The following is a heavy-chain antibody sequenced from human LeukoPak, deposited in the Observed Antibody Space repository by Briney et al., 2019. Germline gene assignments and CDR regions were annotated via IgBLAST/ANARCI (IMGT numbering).Heavy chain of an antibody. Sequence: ASVKVSCKASGYTFTGYYMHWVRQAPGHGLEWMGWINPNSGGINYAQKFQGWVTMTRDTSISTAYMELSRLRSDDTAVYYCARSDYYDSSGPFFDYGMDVWGQGTTVTVSS. CDR3: ARSDYYDSSGPFFDYGMDV. CDR2: INPNSGGI. J-gene: IGHJ6*02. CDR1: GYTFTGYY. D-gene: IGHD3-22*01. V-gene: IGHV1-2*04.